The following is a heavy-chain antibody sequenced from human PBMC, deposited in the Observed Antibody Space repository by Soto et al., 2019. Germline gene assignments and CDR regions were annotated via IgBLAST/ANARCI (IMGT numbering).Heavy chain of an antibody. V-gene: IGHV4-34*11. CDR1: GGSFSGYY. CDR3: ATGGGWLHNSYIRGLYFDY. Sequence: SETLSLTCAVYGGSFSGYYWSWIRKSPGKSLEWIASISYTGSTTHNPSLKSRVTLSVDTSKNQFSLSLTSVTPADTAAYYCATGGGWLHNSYIRGLYFDYWGQGVLVTVSS. CDR2: ISYTGST. D-gene: IGHD3-3*02. J-gene: IGHJ4*02.